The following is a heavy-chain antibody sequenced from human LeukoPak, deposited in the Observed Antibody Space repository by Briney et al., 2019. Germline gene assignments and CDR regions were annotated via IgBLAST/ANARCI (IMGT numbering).Heavy chain of an antibody. Sequence: SSETLSLTCTVSGGSISSYYWSWIRQPAGKGLEWIGRIYTSGSTNYNPSLKSRVTMSVDTSKNQFSLKLSSVTAADTAVYYCARSYYDSSGYYLRPLYFDYWGQGTLVTVSS. V-gene: IGHV4-4*07. D-gene: IGHD3-22*01. J-gene: IGHJ4*02. CDR3: ARSYYDSSGYYLRPLYFDY. CDR1: GGSISSYY. CDR2: IYTSGST.